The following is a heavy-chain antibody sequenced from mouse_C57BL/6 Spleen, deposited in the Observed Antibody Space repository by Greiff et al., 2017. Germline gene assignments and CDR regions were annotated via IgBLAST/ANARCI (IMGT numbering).Heavy chain of an antibody. Sequence: QVQLQQPGAELVMPGASVKLSCKASGYTFTSYWMHWVKQRPGQGLEWIGEIDPSDSYTNYNQKFKGKSTLTVDKSSSTAYMQLSSLTSEDSAVYYCARYTTVVAPYAMDYWGQGTSVTVSS. CDR2: IDPSDSYT. CDR1: GYTFTSYW. CDR3: ARYTTVVAPYAMDY. J-gene: IGHJ4*01. V-gene: IGHV1-69*01. D-gene: IGHD1-1*01.